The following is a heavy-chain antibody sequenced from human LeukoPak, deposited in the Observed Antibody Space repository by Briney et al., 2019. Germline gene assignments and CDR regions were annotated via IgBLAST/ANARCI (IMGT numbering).Heavy chain of an antibody. Sequence: PGGSLRLSCAASGFTLGSYEMNWVSQAPGKVLEWVSYISSSGSTIYYADSVKGRFTISRDNAKNSLYLQMNSLRAEDTAVYYCARDSGWYTWFDPWGQGTLVTVSS. CDR2: ISSSGSTI. J-gene: IGHJ5*02. CDR1: GFTLGSYE. CDR3: ARDSGWYTWFDP. D-gene: IGHD6-19*01. V-gene: IGHV3-48*03.